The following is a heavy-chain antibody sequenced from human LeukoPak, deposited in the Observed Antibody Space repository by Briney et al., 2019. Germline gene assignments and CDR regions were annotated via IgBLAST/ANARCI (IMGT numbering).Heavy chain of an antibody. CDR1: GYIFTGYY. Sequence: GASVKVSCKVPGYIFTGYYIHWVRQAPGQGLEWMGWINPNRGGTNYAQKFQGRVTMTRDTSISTAYMELSRLRSDDTAVYYCFYMDVWGEGTTVIVSS. CDR3: FYMDV. V-gene: IGHV1-2*02. CDR2: INPNRGGT. J-gene: IGHJ6*03.